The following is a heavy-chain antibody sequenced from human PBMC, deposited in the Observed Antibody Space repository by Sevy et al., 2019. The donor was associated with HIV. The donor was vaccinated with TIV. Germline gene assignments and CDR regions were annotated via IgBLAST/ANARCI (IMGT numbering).Heavy chain of an antibody. D-gene: IGHD2-15*01. CDR2: ISYDGSNK. CDR3: ARRYCSGGSCYSATGAGGKYYYGMDV. CDR1: GFTFSSYA. Sequence: GGSLRLSCAASGFTFSSYAMHWVRQAPGKGLEWVAVISYDGSNKYYGDSVKGRFTISRDNSKNKLYLQMNSLRAEDTAVYYCARRYCSGGSCYSATGAGGKYYYGMDVWGQGTTVTVSS. J-gene: IGHJ6*02. V-gene: IGHV3-30*04.